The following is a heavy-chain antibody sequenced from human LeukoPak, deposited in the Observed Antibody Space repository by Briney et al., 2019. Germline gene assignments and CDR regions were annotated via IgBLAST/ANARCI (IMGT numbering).Heavy chain of an antibody. J-gene: IGHJ4*02. Sequence: PGGSLRLSCAASGFAVTNDYMSWVRQAPGKGLEWVSVLYTDGTTYYADSVKGRFTISRDNAKNSLYLQINTLRAEDTAVYYCATGEQWVAEYYFDYWGQGTLVTVSS. CDR2: LYTDGTT. CDR3: ATGEQWVAEYYFDY. V-gene: IGHV3-66*01. D-gene: IGHD6-19*01. CDR1: GFAVTNDY.